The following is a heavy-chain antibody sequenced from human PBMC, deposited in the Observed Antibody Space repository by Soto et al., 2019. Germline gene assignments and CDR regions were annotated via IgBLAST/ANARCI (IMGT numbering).Heavy chain of an antibody. CDR2: IYYSGST. CDR1: GGSISSYY. V-gene: IGHV4-59*01. D-gene: IGHD1-26*01. CDR3: ARDASPTGGWPYYYYGMDV. Sequence: PSETLSLTCTVSGGSISSYYWSWIRQPPGKGLEWIGYIYYSGSTNYNPSLKSRVTISVDTSKNQFSLKLSSVTAADTAVYYCARDASPTGGWPYYYYGMDVWGQGTTVTVSS. J-gene: IGHJ6*02.